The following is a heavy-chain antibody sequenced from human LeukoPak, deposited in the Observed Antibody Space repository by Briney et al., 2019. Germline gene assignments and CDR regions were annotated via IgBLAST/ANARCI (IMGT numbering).Heavy chain of an antibody. Sequence: GGSLRLSCAASRFTISSYTMNWVRQAPGKGLEWVSSISGSGDIIYYTDSVKGRFTISRDNAKNSLYLQMNSLRAEDTALYYCAGPSGPGIYYFDYWGQGTLVTVSS. D-gene: IGHD6-19*01. J-gene: IGHJ4*02. CDR2: ISGSGDII. V-gene: IGHV3-21*01. CDR1: RFTISSYT. CDR3: AGPSGPGIYYFDY.